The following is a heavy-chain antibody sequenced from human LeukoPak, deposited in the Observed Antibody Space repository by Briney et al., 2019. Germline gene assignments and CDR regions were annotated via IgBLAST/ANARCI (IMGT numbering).Heavy chain of an antibody. D-gene: IGHD3-3*01. J-gene: IGHJ3*01. Sequence: GGSLRLSCVASEFTFNNYAMNWVRQGPGRGLEWVSAVRGTGDMTYQTDSVKGRFTISRDNSKNTVYLQMNSLRVEDTAVYFCAKGLSASGRLNAFDLWGQGTMVTVSS. CDR1: EFTFNNYA. CDR2: VRGTGDMT. CDR3: AKGLSASGRLNAFDL. V-gene: IGHV3-23*01.